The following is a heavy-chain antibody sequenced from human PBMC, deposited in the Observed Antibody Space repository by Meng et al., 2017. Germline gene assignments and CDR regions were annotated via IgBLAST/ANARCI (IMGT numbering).Heavy chain of an antibody. Sequence: QVQLVQSRAEVKKPGASVKVSCKASGGTFSSYAISWVRQAPGQGLEWMGGIIPIFGTANYAQKFQGRVTITADKSTSTAYMELSSLRSEDTAVYYCARDSGYCSGGSCYPGWFDPWGQGTLVTVSS. D-gene: IGHD2-15*01. V-gene: IGHV1-69*06. J-gene: IGHJ5*02. CDR1: GGTFSSYA. CDR2: IIPIFGTA. CDR3: ARDSGYCSGGSCYPGWFDP.